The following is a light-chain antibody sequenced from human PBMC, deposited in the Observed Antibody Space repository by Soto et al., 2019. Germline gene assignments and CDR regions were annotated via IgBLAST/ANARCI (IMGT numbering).Light chain of an antibody. J-gene: IGKJ1*01. Sequence: DIQMTQSPSSVSASVVDRVTITFRASQGISTNLAWYQQKPGKAPKLLIYAASSLQTGVPSRFSGSGSGTDFTLTVSSLQPEDFATYYCQQTYSSSWTFGQGTKVDIK. V-gene: IGKV1-12*01. CDR1: QGISTN. CDR3: QQTYSSSWT. CDR2: AAS.